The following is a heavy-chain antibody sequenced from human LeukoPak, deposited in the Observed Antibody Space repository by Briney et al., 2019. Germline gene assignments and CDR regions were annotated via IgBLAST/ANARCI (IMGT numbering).Heavy chain of an antibody. CDR2: IYFSGTT. V-gene: IGHV4-39*01. D-gene: IGHD3-9*01. CDR1: GGSISSSSYH. J-gene: IGHJ4*02. CDR3: ARRHDILTGYYKGGRLFDY. Sequence: SETLSLTCTVSGGSISSSSYHWGWIRQPPGQGLEWIGSIYFSGTTFYNPSLKSRVTISVDTSKNQFSLKVSSVTAADTAVYYCARRHDILTGYYKGGRLFDYWGQGTLVTVSS.